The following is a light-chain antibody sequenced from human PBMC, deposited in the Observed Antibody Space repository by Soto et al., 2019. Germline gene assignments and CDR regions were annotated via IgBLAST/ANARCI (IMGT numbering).Light chain of an antibody. CDR3: QQYNNWPRT. J-gene: IGKJ1*01. V-gene: IGKV3-15*01. CDR2: GAS. Sequence: EVVMTQSPATLSVSPGERATLSCRASQSVGSNLAWYQQKPGQAPRLLIYGASTRATGIPARFSGSGSGTEFTLIISSLQSEDFALYYCQQYNNWPRTFGQGTKVEIK. CDR1: QSVGSN.